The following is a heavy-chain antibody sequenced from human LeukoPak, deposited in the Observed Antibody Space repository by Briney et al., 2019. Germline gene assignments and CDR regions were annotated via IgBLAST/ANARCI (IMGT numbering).Heavy chain of an antibody. V-gene: IGHV4-38-2*01. CDR1: DYSISSGYY. CDR2: IYRSGTT. D-gene: IGHD2-2*01. Sequence: SETLSLTCAVSDYSISSGYYWGWIRQPPGKGLEWIVSIYRSGTTYYNPSLKSRVTISVDTSKNQFSLKLSSVTAADTAVYYCARGPAANFNYWGQGTLVTVSS. J-gene: IGHJ4*02. CDR3: ARGPAANFNY.